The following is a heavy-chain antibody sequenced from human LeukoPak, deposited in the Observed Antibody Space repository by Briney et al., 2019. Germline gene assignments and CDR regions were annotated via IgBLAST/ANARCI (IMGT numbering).Heavy chain of an antibody. CDR3: ARATIPLITMVRGVPHAFDI. Sequence: GASVKVSCKASGYTFTVYYMHWVRQAPGQGLEWMGWINPNSGGTNYAQKFQGRVTMTRDTSISTAYMELSRLRSDDTAVYYCARATIPLITMVRGVPHAFDIWGQGTMVTVSS. CDR2: INPNSGGT. V-gene: IGHV1-2*02. CDR1: GYTFTVYY. D-gene: IGHD3-10*01. J-gene: IGHJ3*02.